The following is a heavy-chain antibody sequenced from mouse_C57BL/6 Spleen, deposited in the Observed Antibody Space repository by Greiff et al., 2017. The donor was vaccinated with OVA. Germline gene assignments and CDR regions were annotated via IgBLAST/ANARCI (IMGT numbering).Heavy chain of an antibody. CDR3: ARPLYDGYYDWFAY. J-gene: IGHJ3*01. D-gene: IGHD2-3*01. Sequence: QVQLQQSGAELARPGASVKMSCKASGYPFPSYTMHWVKQRPGQGLEWIGYINPSSGYTKYNQKFKDKATLTADKSSSTAYMQLSSLTSEDSAVYYCARPLYDGYYDWFAYWGQGTLVTVSA. CDR1: GYPFPSYT. CDR2: INPSSGYT. V-gene: IGHV1-4*01.